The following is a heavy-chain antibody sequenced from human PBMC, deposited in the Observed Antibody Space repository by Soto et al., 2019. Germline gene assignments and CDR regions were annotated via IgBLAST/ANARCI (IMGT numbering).Heavy chain of an antibody. CDR1: GGTFSSYA. CDR2: IIPIFGTA. J-gene: IGHJ4*02. Sequence: SVKVSCKASGGTFSSYAISCVRQAPGQGLEWMGGIIPIFGTANYAQKFQGRVTITADKSTSTAYMELSSLRSEDTAVYYCARDQGRGYYDSSGYYYPAWYFDYWGQGTLVTVSS. CDR3: ARDQGRGYYDSSGYYYPAWYFDY. V-gene: IGHV1-69*06. D-gene: IGHD3-22*01.